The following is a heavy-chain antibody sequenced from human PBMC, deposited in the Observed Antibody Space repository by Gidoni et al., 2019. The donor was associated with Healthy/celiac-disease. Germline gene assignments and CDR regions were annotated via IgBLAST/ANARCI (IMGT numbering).Heavy chain of an antibody. CDR3: ARGLSYGDYED. D-gene: IGHD4-17*01. CDR1: GGTFSSYT. J-gene: IGHJ4*02. V-gene: IGHV1-69*02. CDR2: IIPILGIA. Sequence: QVQLVQSGAEVKKPGSSVQVSCKASGGTFSSYTISWVRQAPGQGLEWMGRIIPILGIANYAQKFQGRVTITADKSTSTAYMELSSLRSEDTAVYYCARGLSYGDYEDWGQGTLVTVSS.